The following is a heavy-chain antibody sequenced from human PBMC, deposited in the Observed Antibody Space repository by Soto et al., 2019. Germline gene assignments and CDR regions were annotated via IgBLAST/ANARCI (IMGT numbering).Heavy chain of an antibody. CDR3: ARDRLDSSGSGYFDY. Sequence: QVQLVESGGGVVQPGRSLRLSCAASGFTFSSYGMHWVRQAPGKGLEWVAVIWYDGSNKYYADSVKGRFTISRDNSKNTLYLQMNSLRAEDTAVYSCARDRLDSSGSGYFDYWGQGTLVTVSS. V-gene: IGHV3-33*01. CDR1: GFTFSSYG. D-gene: IGHD3-22*01. CDR2: IWYDGSNK. J-gene: IGHJ4*02.